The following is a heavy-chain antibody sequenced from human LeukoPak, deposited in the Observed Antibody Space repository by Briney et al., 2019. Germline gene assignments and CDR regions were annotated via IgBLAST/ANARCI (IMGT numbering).Heavy chain of an antibody. CDR3: ASFLEGDDAFDI. Sequence: GASVKVSCKVSGYTLTELSMHWVRQAPGKGLEWMGGFDPEDGETIYAQKFQGRVTMIEDTSTDTAYMELSSLRSEDTAVYYCASFLEGDDAFDIWGQGTMVTVSS. CDR1: GYTLTELS. CDR2: FDPEDGET. D-gene: IGHD1-1*01. V-gene: IGHV1-24*01. J-gene: IGHJ3*02.